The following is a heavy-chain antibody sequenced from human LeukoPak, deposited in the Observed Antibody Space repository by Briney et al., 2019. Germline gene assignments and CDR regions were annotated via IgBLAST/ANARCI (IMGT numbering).Heavy chain of an antibody. J-gene: IGHJ4*02. Sequence: GGSLRLSCAASGFTFSFYAMTWVRQAPGKGLEWVSGIRSNGGSTDYADSVKGRFTISRDNSKNTLYLQMNSLRAEDTAVYYCAKRNNWNSLDYWGQRTLATVSS. D-gene: IGHD1-7*01. CDR1: GFTFSFYA. V-gene: IGHV3-23*01. CDR3: AKRNNWNSLDY. CDR2: IRSNGGST.